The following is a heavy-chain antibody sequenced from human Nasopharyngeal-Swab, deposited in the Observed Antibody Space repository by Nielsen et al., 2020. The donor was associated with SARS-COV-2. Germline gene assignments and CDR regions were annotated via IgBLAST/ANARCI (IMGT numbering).Heavy chain of an antibody. CDR3: TRDIGGKYGY. CDR1: GFSFKTTP. V-gene: IGHV3-30-3*01. CDR2: IASDGSLYA. Sequence: GESLKISCGASGFSFKTTPMHWVRQAPGMGLEWVAVIASDGSLYAQYSDPVKGRFTISRDDSKNTLDLQMNSLREEDTAVYYCTRDIGGKYGYWGQGNLVTVSS. D-gene: IGHD4-23*01. J-gene: IGHJ4*02.